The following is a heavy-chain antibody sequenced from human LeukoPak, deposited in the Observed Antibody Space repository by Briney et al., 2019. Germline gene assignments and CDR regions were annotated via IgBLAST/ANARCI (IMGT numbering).Heavy chain of an antibody. CDR3: ARGGVYSSGWYSLMGPIFDY. J-gene: IGHJ4*02. D-gene: IGHD6-19*01. Sequence: QPGGSLRLSCAASGFTFSSYEMNWVRQAPGKGLEWVSYISSSGSTIYYADSVKGRFTISRDNAKNPLYLQMNSLRAEDTAVYYCARGGVYSSGWYSLMGPIFDYWGQGALVTVSS. CDR1: GFTFSSYE. CDR2: ISSSGSTI. V-gene: IGHV3-48*03.